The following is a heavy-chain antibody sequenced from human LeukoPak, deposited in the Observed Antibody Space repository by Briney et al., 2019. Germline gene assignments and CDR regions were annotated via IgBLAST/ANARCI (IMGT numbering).Heavy chain of an antibody. CDR2: IYYSGST. D-gene: IGHD4/OR15-4a*01. Sequence: PSETLSLTCTVSGGSVSSGSYYWGWIRQPPGKGLEWIGNIYYSGSTYYNPSLKSRVTISVETSKNQFSLKLSSVTAADTAVYYCARRAGAYSHPYDYWGQGTLVTVSS. CDR3: ARRAGAYSHPYDY. V-gene: IGHV4-39*07. CDR1: GGSVSSGSYY. J-gene: IGHJ4*02.